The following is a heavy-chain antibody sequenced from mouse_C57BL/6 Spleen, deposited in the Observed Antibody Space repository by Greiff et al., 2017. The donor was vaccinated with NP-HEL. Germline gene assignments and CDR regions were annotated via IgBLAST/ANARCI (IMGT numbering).Heavy chain of an antibody. V-gene: IGHV1-64*01. CDR1: GYTFTSYW. J-gene: IGHJ3*01. D-gene: IGHD1-1*01. Sequence: VQLQQPGAELVKPGASVKLSCKASGYTFTSYWMHWVKQRPGQGLEWIGMIHPNSGSTNYNEKFKSKATLTVDKASITAYMQLSSLTAEDSAVYYCARGYYGSSYGFAYWGQGTLVTVSA. CDR3: ARGYYGSSYGFAY. CDR2: IHPNSGST.